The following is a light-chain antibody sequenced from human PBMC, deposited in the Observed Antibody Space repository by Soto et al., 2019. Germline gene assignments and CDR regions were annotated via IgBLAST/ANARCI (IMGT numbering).Light chain of an antibody. V-gene: IGLV2-8*01. Sequence: QSVLTQPPSASGSPGQSVTISCTGTSSDVGGYNYVSWYQQHPGKAPKLMISEVSKRPSGVPDRFSGSKSGNTASLTVSGLQAEDEADYYCSSFAGNNNLVFGGGTQLTAL. J-gene: IGLJ2*01. CDR2: EVS. CDR1: SSDVGGYNY. CDR3: SSFAGNNNLV.